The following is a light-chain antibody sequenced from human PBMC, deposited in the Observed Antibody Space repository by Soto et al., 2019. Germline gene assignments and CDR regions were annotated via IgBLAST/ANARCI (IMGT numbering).Light chain of an antibody. J-gene: IGKJ5*01. V-gene: IGKV3-20*01. CDR1: QSVTSDY. CDR2: GAS. CDR3: HQYGSPPIT. Sequence: VLPQSPGTLSLSPGDRATLSCRASQSVTSDYLAWYQQKPGQAPRLLIYGASIRATGIPDRFSGSGSGTDFTLTISRLEPEDFAVCYCHQYGSPPITFGQGTRLEIK.